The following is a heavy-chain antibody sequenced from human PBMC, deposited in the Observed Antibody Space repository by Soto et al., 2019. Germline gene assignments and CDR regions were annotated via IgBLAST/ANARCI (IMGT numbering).Heavy chain of an antibody. J-gene: IGHJ4*02. CDR2: IIPIFGTA. CDR3: ARDRMEDSYGFGDYFDY. V-gene: IGHV1-69*13. CDR1: GGTFSSYA. D-gene: IGHD5-18*01. Sequence: SVKVSCKASGGTFSSYAISWVRQAPGQGLEWMGGIIPIFGTANYAQKFQGRVTITADESTSTAYMELSSLRSEDTAVYYCARDRMEDSYGFGDYFDYWGQGTLVTVSS.